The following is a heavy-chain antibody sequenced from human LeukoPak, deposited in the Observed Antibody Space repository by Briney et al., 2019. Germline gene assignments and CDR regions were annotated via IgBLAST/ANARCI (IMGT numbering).Heavy chain of an antibody. Sequence: SETLSLTCTVSGYSISSGYYWGWIRQPPGKGLEWIGSIYHSGSTYYNPSLKSRVTISVDTSKNQFSLKLSSVTAADTAFYYCATYRDDWFDPWGQGILVTVSS. CDR2: IYHSGST. D-gene: IGHD5-24*01. CDR3: ATYRDDWFDP. V-gene: IGHV4-38-2*02. CDR1: GYSISSGYY. J-gene: IGHJ5*02.